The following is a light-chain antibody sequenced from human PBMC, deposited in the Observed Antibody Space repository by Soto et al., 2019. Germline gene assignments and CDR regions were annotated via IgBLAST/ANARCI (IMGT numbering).Light chain of an antibody. CDR1: QSIDVW. CDR2: GAS. Sequence: DINMTQSPSTLSASVGDRVTITCRASQSIDVWLAWYQQKLGKAPRLLIYGASSLQSGVPSRFSGRGSGTEFTLSISSLQPEDFATYFWHQYNSQSPDTFGQGTKLEIK. J-gene: IGKJ2*01. V-gene: IGKV1-5*01. CDR3: HQYNSQSPDT.